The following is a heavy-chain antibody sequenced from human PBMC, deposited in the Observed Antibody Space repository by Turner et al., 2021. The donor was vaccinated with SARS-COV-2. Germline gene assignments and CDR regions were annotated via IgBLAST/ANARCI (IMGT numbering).Heavy chain of an antibody. Sequence: QLQLQESGPGLVKPSETLTLTCTVSGSSISSSSYYWGWIRQPPGKGLEWIGNIYYSGGTYYNPSLQSRVTISVDTSKNQFSLKLSSVTAADTAVYYCASRLITMIVVVKDLSAFDIWCQGTMVTVSS. D-gene: IGHD3-22*01. J-gene: IGHJ3*02. V-gene: IGHV4-39*01. CDR3: ASRLITMIVVVKDLSAFDI. CDR2: IYYSGGT. CDR1: GSSISSSSYY.